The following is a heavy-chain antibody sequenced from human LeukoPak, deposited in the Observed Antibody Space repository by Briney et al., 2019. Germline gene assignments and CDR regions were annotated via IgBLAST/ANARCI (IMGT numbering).Heavy chain of an antibody. Sequence: GGSLRLSCAASGFTFSSYAMSWVRQAPGKGLEWVSAISGSGGSTYYADSVKGRFTISRDNAKNSLYLQMNSLRAEDTAVYYCAREGGDDILTGPDAFDIWGQGTMVTVSS. V-gene: IGHV3-23*01. CDR3: AREGGDDILTGPDAFDI. CDR2: ISGSGGST. CDR1: GFTFSSYA. J-gene: IGHJ3*02. D-gene: IGHD3-9*01.